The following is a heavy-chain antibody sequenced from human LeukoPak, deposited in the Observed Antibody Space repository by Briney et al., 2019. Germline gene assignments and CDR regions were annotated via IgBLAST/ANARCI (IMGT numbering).Heavy chain of an antibody. CDR3: AGQLQEGLDY. J-gene: IGHJ4*02. CDR1: GFTFSSYA. D-gene: IGHD2-2*01. Sequence: GGSLRLSCAASGFTFSSYAIHWVRQAPGKGLEWVALTSHDGSYKYYADSVKGRFTISRDNSKNTLYLQMNSLRAEDTAVYYCAGQLQEGLDYWGQGTLVTVSS. CDR2: TSHDGSYK. V-gene: IGHV3-30*04.